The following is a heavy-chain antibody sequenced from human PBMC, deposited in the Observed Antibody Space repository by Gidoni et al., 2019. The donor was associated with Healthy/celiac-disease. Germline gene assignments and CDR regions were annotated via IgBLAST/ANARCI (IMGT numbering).Heavy chain of an antibody. V-gene: IGHV3-23*01. CDR1: GFSFGSYA. CDR3: AKGGGDFWSGWYYFDY. Sequence: EVQLLESGGGLVQPGGSLRLSCAASGFSFGSYAIRWVRQAPGKGLEWVSAISGSGGSTYYADSVKGRLTISRDNSKNTLYLQMNSLRAEDTAVYYCAKGGGDFWSGWYYFDYWGQGTLVTVSS. D-gene: IGHD3-3*01. J-gene: IGHJ4*02. CDR2: ISGSGGST.